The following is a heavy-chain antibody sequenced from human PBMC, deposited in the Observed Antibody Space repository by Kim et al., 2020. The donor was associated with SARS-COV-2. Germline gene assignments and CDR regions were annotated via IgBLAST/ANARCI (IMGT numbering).Heavy chain of an antibody. J-gene: IGHJ4*02. CDR1: GGSFNSYY. Sequence: SETLSLTCAVYGGSFNSYYWSWVRQPPGKGLEWIGEINHSGTTNYNPSLKSRVTISVDTSNNQFSLKLRSVTAADTAVYHCARAIHIGGTILYYFDYWGPGTLVTVSS. CDR3: ARAIHIGGTILYYFDY. CDR2: INHSGTT. V-gene: IGHV4-34*01. D-gene: IGHD2-15*01.